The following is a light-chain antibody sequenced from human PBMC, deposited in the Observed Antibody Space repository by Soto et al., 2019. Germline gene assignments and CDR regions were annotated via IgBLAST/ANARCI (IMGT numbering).Light chain of an antibody. Sequence: QSVLTQPASVSGSPGQSITFSCTGTSSDVGAYDYVSWYQQHPGKAPKLIIFEVNNRPSGVSDRFSGSKSGNTASLTISGLQPEDEAHYYCTSYTSISTLHVIFGGGTKLTVL. V-gene: IGLV2-14*01. CDR2: EVN. CDR3: TSYTSISTLHVI. J-gene: IGLJ2*01. CDR1: SSDVGAYDY.